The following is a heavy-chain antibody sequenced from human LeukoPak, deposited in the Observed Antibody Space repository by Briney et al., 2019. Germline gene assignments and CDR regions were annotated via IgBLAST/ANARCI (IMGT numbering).Heavy chain of an antibody. V-gene: IGHV1-2*02. CDR2: INPNSGGT. Sequence: ASVKVSCKASGYTFTSYYMHWVRQAPGQGLEWMGWINPNSGGTNYAQKFQGRVTMTRDTSISTAYMELSRLRSDDTAVYYCARGEYSSSWYEVPDYWGQGTLVTVSS. J-gene: IGHJ4*02. D-gene: IGHD6-13*01. CDR3: ARGEYSSSWYEVPDY. CDR1: GYTFTSYY.